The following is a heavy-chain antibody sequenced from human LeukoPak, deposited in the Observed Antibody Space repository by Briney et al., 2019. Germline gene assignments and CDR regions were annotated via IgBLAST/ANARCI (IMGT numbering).Heavy chain of an antibody. CDR3: ARVYGSGSYYNGYYYYYMDV. Sequence: SETLSLTCTVSGGSISSSSYYWGWVRQPPGKGLEWIGSIYYSGSTYYNPSLKSRVTISVDTSKNQFSLKLSSVTAADTAVYYCARVYGSGSYYNGYYYYYMDVWGKGTTVTISS. CDR2: IYYSGST. J-gene: IGHJ6*03. CDR1: GGSISSSSYY. V-gene: IGHV4-39*01. D-gene: IGHD3-10*01.